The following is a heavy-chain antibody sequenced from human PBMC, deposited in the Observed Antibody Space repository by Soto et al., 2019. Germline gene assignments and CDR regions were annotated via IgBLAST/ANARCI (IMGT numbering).Heavy chain of an antibody. Sequence: QVQLVQSGAEVKKPGASVKVSCKASGYTFTSYGITWVRQAPGQGLEWMGWISAYNGNTNYAQKLQGRVTMTTDTATSTAYRDLRSLRSDDTAVYFCARVEACIGTSCLPRLDYWGQGTLVTVSS. J-gene: IGHJ4*02. D-gene: IGHD2-2*01. CDR3: ARVEACIGTSCLPRLDY. CDR1: GYTFTSYG. V-gene: IGHV1-18*01. CDR2: ISAYNGNT.